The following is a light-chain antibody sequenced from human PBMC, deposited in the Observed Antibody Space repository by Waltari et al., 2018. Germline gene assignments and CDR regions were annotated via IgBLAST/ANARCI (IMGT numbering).Light chain of an antibody. CDR2: DAS. Sequence: EIVLTQSPATLSLSPGARATLSCRASQSVSSHLAWYQQKPGQAPRLLIYDASNRATGIQARFSGSGSGTDFTLTISSLEPEDFAVYYCQQRSNWPLTFGGGTKVEIK. J-gene: IGKJ4*01. V-gene: IGKV3-11*01. CDR3: QQRSNWPLT. CDR1: QSVSSH.